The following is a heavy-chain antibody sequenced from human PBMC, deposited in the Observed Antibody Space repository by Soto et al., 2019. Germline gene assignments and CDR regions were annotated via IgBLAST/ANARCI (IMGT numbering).Heavy chain of an antibody. CDR1: GFGFSVHD. D-gene: IGHD5-12*01. Sequence: PGGSLRLSCAASGFGFSVHDMSWVRQAPGRGLEWVAFISGSGGAVHYADSVKGRFTISRDDARSSLYLQMNSLRVDDTAHYYCVRDYDTNPYWFFDLWGRGTLVTVSS. CDR2: ISGSGGAV. J-gene: IGHJ2*01. CDR3: VRDYDTNPYWFFDL. V-gene: IGHV3-48*03.